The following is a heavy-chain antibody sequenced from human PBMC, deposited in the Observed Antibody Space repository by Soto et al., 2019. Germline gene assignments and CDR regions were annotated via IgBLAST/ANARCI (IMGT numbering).Heavy chain of an antibody. CDR2: AHHSGRT. J-gene: IGHJ4*01. CDR1: GGSISSGNYY. Sequence: SETLSLTCTVSGGSISSGNYYWSWIRQPPGKGLEWIGEAHHSGRTNYNPSLKSRVTISVDRSQNHFSLQLTSVTAADTAVYYCARSEATALDFWGHGTLVTVSS. CDR3: ARSEATALDF. V-gene: IGHV4-61*03.